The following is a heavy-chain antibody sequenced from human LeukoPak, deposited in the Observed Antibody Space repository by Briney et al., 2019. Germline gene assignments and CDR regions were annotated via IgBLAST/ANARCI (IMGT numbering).Heavy chain of an antibody. CDR2: INHSGST. Sequence: SETLSLTCAVYGGSFSGYYWSWIRQPPGKGLEWVGEINHSGSTNYNPSLKSRVTISVDTSKNQFSLKLSSVTAADTAVYYCARLTMVRGVIPVFDYWGQGTLVTVSS. CDR3: ARLTMVRGVIPVFDY. D-gene: IGHD3-10*01. CDR1: GGSFSGYY. J-gene: IGHJ4*02. V-gene: IGHV4-34*01.